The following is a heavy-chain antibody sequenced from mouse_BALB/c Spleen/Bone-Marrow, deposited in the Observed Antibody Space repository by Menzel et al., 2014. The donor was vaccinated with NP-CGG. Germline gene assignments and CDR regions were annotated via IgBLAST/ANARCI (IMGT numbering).Heavy chain of an antibody. CDR2: INPSNGGT. CDR1: GYTFTSYY. CDR3: TRSDGYYVPHWYFDV. V-gene: IGHV1S81*02. Sequence: QVQLQQSGAELVKPGASVKLSCKASGYTFTSYYMYWVKQRPGQGLEWIGEINPSNGGTNFNEKFKSKATLTVDRSSSTAYMQLSSLTSEDSAVYYCTRSDGYYVPHWYFDVWGAETTATVSS. D-gene: IGHD2-3*01. J-gene: IGHJ1*01.